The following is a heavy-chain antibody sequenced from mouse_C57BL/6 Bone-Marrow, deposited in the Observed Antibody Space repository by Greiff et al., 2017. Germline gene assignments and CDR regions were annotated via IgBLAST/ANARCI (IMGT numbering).Heavy chain of an antibody. J-gene: IGHJ4*01. CDR3: ARNDGDYVWAMDY. D-gene: IGHD2-3*01. CDR1: GYTFTSYW. CDR2: IYPGSGST. V-gene: IGHV1-55*01. Sequence: QVQLQQPGAELVKPGASVKMSCKASGYTFTSYWITWVKQRPGQGLEWIGDIYPGSGSTNYNEKFKSKATLTVDTSSGTAYMQLSSLTSEDSAVYYGARNDGDYVWAMDYWGQGTSVTVSS.